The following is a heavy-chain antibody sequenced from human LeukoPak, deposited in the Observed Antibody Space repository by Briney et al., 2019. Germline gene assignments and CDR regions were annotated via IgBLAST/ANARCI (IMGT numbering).Heavy chain of an antibody. Sequence: SGPTLMNPTQTLTLTCTSNELSLSTSEMCLSSIRQPPSKALEWLSRVDWDDDKYYSRSLKTRITISKDTSKNQVVLTMTNMDPVDTGTYYCARMITMSNGRYSSKTLDYWGQGTLVTVS. CDR2: VDWDDDK. V-gene: IGHV2-70*11. CDR3: ARMITMSNGRYSSKTLDY. J-gene: IGHJ4*02. D-gene: IGHD5-18*01. CDR1: ELSLSTSEMC.